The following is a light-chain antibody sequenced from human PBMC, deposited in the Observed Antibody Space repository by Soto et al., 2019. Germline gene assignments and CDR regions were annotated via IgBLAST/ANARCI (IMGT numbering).Light chain of an antibody. V-gene: IGKV3-11*01. CDR2: DAS. J-gene: IGKJ4*01. CDR1: QSVSNY. Sequence: DIVLTQSPVTLSLSPGERATLSCRASQSVSNYLAWYQQKPGQAPRLLIYDASNRATSIPARFSGSGSGTDFTLTISSLEPEDFAVYYCQQRSIWLTFGGGTKVDIK. CDR3: QQRSIWLT.